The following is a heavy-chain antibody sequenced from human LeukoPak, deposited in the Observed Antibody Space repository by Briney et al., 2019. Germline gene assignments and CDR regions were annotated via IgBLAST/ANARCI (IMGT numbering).Heavy chain of an antibody. Sequence: ASVRVSCKASGYTFTSYGISWVRQAPGQGLEWMGWISAYNGNTNYAQKLQGRVTMTTDTSTSTAYMELRSLRSDDTAVYYCARDAKVEMATIRAFDIWGQGTMVTVSS. V-gene: IGHV1-18*01. CDR3: ARDAKVEMATIRAFDI. D-gene: IGHD5-24*01. CDR2: ISAYNGNT. J-gene: IGHJ3*02. CDR1: GYTFTSYG.